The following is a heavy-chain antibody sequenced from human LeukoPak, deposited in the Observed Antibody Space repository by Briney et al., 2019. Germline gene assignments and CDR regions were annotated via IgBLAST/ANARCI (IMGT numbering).Heavy chain of an antibody. CDR3: ARDGEGDYYYYYGMDV. CDR1: GFTVSSSY. D-gene: IGHD3-16*01. J-gene: IGHJ6*02. Sequence: GGSLRLSCAASGFTVSSSYMSWVRQAPGKGLEWVSVIYSGGGTTYYADSVKGRFTISRDNAKNSLYLQMNSLRAEDTAVYYCARDGEGDYYYYYGMDVWGQGTTVTVSS. V-gene: IGHV3-66*01. CDR2: IYSGGGTT.